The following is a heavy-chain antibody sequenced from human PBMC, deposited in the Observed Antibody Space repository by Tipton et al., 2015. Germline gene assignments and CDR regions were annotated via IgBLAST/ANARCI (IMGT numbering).Heavy chain of an antibody. CDR3: ARLGLDTSWWVDY. CDR2: IFPRDSDT. J-gene: IGHJ4*02. Sequence: QSGPEVKKPGESLMISCKGFGYIFGNYYIAWVRQMPGKGLEWMGIIFPRDSDTRYSPSFQGQVTISADKSISTAYLQWNSLKASDTAMYYCARLGLDTSWWVDYWGQGTLVTVSS. V-gene: IGHV5-51*01. CDR1: GYIFGNYY. D-gene: IGHD2-8*02.